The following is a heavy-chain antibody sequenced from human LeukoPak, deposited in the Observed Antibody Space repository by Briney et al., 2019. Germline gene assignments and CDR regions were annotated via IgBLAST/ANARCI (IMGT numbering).Heavy chain of an antibody. CDR3: ARGDDSGYYDYFDY. J-gene: IGHJ4*02. CDR1: GFTVDSNY. D-gene: IGHD3-22*01. V-gene: IGHV3-53*01. CDR2: IYTGGNT. Sequence: GGSLRLSCAASGFTVDSNYLSWVRQAPGKGLEWVSTIYTGGNTYYAASVKGRFTISRVFSKNTVFLHMNSLRAEDTAMYYCARGDDSGYYDYFDYWGQGALVTVSS.